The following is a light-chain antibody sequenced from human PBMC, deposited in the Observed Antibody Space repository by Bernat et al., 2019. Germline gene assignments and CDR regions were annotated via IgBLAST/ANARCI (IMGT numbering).Light chain of an antibody. Sequence: DIQLTQSPPFLSASVGDRVTITCRASQVIGTYLAWYQQKPGKAPNLLIYGATTLQTGAPSRFSGSGSGTEFTLTITSLRPEYFATYHCQQLNSYPITFGQGTRLEMK. CDR3: QQLNSYPIT. J-gene: IGKJ5*01. CDR1: QVIGTY. V-gene: IGKV1-9*01. CDR2: GAT.